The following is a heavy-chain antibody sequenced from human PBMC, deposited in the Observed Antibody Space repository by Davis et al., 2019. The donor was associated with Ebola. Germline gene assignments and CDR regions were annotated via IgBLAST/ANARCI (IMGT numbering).Heavy chain of an antibody. J-gene: IGHJ5*02. V-gene: IGHV1-69*02. CDR2: IIPILGIA. CDR3: ARGTNGDYVPDWFDP. CDR1: GGTFSSYT. Sequence: SVKVSCKASGGTFSSYTISWVRQAPGQGLEWMGRIIPILGIANYAQKFQGRVTITADKSTSTAYMELSSLRSEDTAVYYCARGTNGDYVPDWFDPWGQGTLVTVSS. D-gene: IGHD4-17*01.